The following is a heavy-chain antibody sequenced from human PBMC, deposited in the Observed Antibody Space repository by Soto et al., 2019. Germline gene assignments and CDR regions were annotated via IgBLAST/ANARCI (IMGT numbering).Heavy chain of an antibody. CDR2: IYHSGST. D-gene: IGHD6-13*01. CDR3: ARLSSSWSAADY. V-gene: IGHV4-4*02. Sequence: SETLSLTCAVSGGSISSSNWWSWVRQPPGKGLEWIGEIYHSGSTNYNPSLKSRVTIPVDKSKNQFSLKLSSVTAADTAVYYCARLSSSWSAADYWGQGTLVTVSS. CDR1: GGSISSSNW. J-gene: IGHJ4*02.